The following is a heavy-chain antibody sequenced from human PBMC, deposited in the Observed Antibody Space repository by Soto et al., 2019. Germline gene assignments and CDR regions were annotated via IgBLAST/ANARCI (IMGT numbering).Heavy chain of an antibody. CDR1: GYTFTSYG. CDR2: ISAHNGNT. CDR3: ARGRYGDY. D-gene: IGHD1-1*01. J-gene: IGHJ4*02. V-gene: IGHV1-18*01. Sequence: QVHLVQSGAAVKKPGASVKVSCKASGYTFTSYGITWVRQAPGQGLEWMGWISAHNGNTDYAQKLQGRVIVTRDTATSTAYMERRSLISDDTAVYYCARGRYGDYWGQGALVTVSS.